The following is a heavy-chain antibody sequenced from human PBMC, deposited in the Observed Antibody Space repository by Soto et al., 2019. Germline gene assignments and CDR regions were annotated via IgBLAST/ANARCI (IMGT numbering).Heavy chain of an antibody. CDR3: ARDFGYCVSPSRYPFAP. D-gene: IGHD2-2*03. CDR2: ISSTNSTK. Sequence: GGSLRLSCAASGFSFSGYNMNWVRQAPGKGLEWVSYISSTNSTKYYADSVKGRFTISRDNPKNSLYLQMNSLRDEDTAVYYCARDFGYCVSPSRYPFAPWHQATLVTAPQ. V-gene: IGHV3-48*02. J-gene: IGHJ5*02. CDR1: GFSFSGYN.